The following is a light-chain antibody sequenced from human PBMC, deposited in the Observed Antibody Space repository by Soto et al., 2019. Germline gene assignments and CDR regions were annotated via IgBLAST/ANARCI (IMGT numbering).Light chain of an antibody. CDR1: HSVGSY. CDR2: DAS. V-gene: IGKV3-11*01. CDR3: QQRINWPPMYT. J-gene: IGKJ2*01. Sequence: VLRQSPATLSLSPGEGATLSCRASHSVGSYLAWYQQKPGQAPRLLIYDASTRATGVPARFSGSGSGTDFTLTISSLEPEDFALYYCQQRINWPPMYTFGQGTKLEIK.